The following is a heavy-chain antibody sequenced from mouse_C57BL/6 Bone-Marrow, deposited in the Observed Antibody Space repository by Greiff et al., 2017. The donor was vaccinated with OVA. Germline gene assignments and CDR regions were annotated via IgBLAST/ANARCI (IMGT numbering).Heavy chain of an antibody. CDR3: ARIYSNYVYFDY. CDR1: GYTFTSYW. V-gene: IGHV1-7*01. CDR2: INPSSGYT. J-gene: IGHJ2*01. D-gene: IGHD2-5*01. Sequence: QVQLQQSGAELAKPGASVKLSCKASGYTFTSYWMHWVNQRPGQGLEWIGYINPSSGYTKYNQKFQDKATLTADKSSSPAYMQLSSLTYEDSAVYYCARIYSNYVYFDYWGQGTTLTVSS.